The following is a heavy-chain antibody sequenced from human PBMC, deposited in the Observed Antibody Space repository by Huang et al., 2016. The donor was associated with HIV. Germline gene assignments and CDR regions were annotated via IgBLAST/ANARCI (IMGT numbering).Heavy chain of an antibody. V-gene: IGHV3-30-3*01. CDR3: ARDPDFGDYPTRYFDL. J-gene: IGHJ2*01. CDR2: VSYDGTNK. CDR1: GFSFKGYV. Sequence: QVQLVESGGGVVKPGRYLRLSCVASGFSFKGYVMHWVRQAPGKGLEWVAVVSYDGTNKYYADSVKCRFTISRDNYKNTLYLQMDSLRGADTAVYYCARDPDFGDYPTRYFDLWGRGTLVTVSS. D-gene: IGHD4-17*01.